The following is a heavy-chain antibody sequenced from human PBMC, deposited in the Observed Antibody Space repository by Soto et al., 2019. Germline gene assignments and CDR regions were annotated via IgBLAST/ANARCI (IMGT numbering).Heavy chain of an antibody. V-gene: IGHV5-51*01. CDR1: GYRFSSYW. Sequence: GESLKMSCDGSGYRFSSYWIALVRQMPGKGLEWMGIIFPADSDTKYSPSFQGQVTISADKSISTAYLQWSSLKASDTAMYYCASSVVVPSTMNYFDYWGQGSLVTVSS. J-gene: IGHJ4*02. CDR3: ASSVVVPSTMNYFDY. D-gene: IGHD2-15*01. CDR2: IFPADSDT.